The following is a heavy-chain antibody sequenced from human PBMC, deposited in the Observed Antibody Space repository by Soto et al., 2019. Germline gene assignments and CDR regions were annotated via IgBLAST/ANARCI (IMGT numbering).Heavy chain of an antibody. CDR2: INHTGSP. CDR1: RGSFNNNC. V-gene: IGHV4-34*01. CDR3: ASQVGVPSNWVGVD. D-gene: IGHD6-13*01. Sequence: SKTLSLNCEDSRGSFNNNCWSWIRQPPGKGLEWIGEINHTGSPNYNPSLKSRVTISVDASKKQFSLRLSSVTAADTAVYYCASQVGVPSNWVGVDWGQGTPVTVS. J-gene: IGHJ4*02.